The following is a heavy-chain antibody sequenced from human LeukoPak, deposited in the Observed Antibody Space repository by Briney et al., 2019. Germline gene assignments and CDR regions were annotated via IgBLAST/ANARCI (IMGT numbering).Heavy chain of an antibody. CDR2: IYTSRST. J-gene: IGHJ4*02. V-gene: IGHV4-61*02. CDR1: GGSISSGSYF. D-gene: IGHD5-12*01. CDR3: ARELAGYGKLDY. Sequence: PSQTLSLTCTVSGGSISSGSYFWSWIRQPAGKGLEWIGRIYTSRSTNYNPSLKSRVTISPDTSKNQFSLKLSSVTAADTAVYYCARELAGYGKLDYWGQGILVTVSS.